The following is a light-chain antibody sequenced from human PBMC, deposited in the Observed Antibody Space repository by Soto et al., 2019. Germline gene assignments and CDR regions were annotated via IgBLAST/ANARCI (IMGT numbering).Light chain of an antibody. CDR1: HNIKSN. J-gene: IGKJ4*01. CDR2: GAS. Sequence: EVVMTQSPVTLSVSPGDRATLSCRASHNIKSNLAWYRQKPGQAPRLLIYGASTRAAGVPARFSGSGSGTEFTLTINSLQSEDVAVYYCQQYNNWPPLTFGGGTKVEI. V-gene: IGKV3-15*01. CDR3: QQYNNWPPLT.